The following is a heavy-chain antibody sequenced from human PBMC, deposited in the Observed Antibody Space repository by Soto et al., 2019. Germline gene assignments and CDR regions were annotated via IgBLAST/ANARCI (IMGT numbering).Heavy chain of an antibody. Sequence: SETLSLTCTVSGGSIISSSYYWGWIRQPPGKGLEWIGSIYNSGSTYYNPSLKSRVTISVDTSKNQFSLNLSSVTAADTAVYYCARHCPYYYDTGGYYNWLDPWGQGTLVTVSS. CDR2: IYNSGST. D-gene: IGHD3-22*01. V-gene: IGHV4-39*01. CDR1: GGSIISSSYY. J-gene: IGHJ5*02. CDR3: ARHCPYYYDTGGYYNWLDP.